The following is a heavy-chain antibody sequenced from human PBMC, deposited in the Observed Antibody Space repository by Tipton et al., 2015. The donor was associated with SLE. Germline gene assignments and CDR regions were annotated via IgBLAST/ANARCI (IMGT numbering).Heavy chain of an antibody. CDR2: IIPIFGSA. Sequence: QLVQSGAEVKKPGSSVKVSCKASGGTFSSYAISWVRQAPGQGLEWMGRIIPIFGSANYAQKFQGRVTITADESTSTVYMELSSLRSEDTAVYYCARADYYDSSGYGWDYYGMDVWGQGTTVTVSS. CDR1: GGTFSSYA. V-gene: IGHV1-69*18. J-gene: IGHJ6*02. CDR3: ARADYYDSSGYGWDYYGMDV. D-gene: IGHD3-22*01.